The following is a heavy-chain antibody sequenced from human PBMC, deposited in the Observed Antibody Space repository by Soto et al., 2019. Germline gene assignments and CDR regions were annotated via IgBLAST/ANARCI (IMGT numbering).Heavy chain of an antibody. CDR3: AGALYYDYIWGSYYFDY. V-gene: IGHV1-18*01. CDR1: GYTFTSYG. Sequence: QVPLVQSGAEVKKPGASVKVSCKASGYTFTSYGISWVRQAPGQELEWMGWISAYNGNTNYAEKLQGRVTMTTDTSTSTVYMELRSLRSDDTAVYYCAGALYYDYIWGSYYFDYWGQGTLVTVSS. CDR2: ISAYNGNT. D-gene: IGHD3-16*01. J-gene: IGHJ4*02.